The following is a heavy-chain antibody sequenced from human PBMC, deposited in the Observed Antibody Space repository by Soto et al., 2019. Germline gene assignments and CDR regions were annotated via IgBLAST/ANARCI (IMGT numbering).Heavy chain of an antibody. CDR2: VSNGGDST. CDR1: GFTFSSNG. Sequence: EVQLSESGGGLVQPGGSLRLSCAASGFTFSSNGMSWVRQAPGKGLEWVSGVSNGGDSTSYADSVKGRFTIYRDNSRNTSYLQRTSLRAEDTAVYYCAKSAREPTFWGQGTLVTVSS. V-gene: IGHV3-23*01. J-gene: IGHJ4*02. CDR3: AKSAREPTF. D-gene: IGHD3-16*01.